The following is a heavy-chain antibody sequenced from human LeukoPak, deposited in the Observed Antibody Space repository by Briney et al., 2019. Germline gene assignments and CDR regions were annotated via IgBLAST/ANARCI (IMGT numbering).Heavy chain of an antibody. J-gene: IGHJ6*04. CDR3: AISTSCCLNGMDV. CDR1: GGSISSGDYY. D-gene: IGHD2-2*01. Sequence: NPSETLSLTCTVSGGSISSGDYYWSWIRQPPERGLEWIGYIYYSGSTYYNPSLKSRVTISVDTSKNQFSLKLSFVTAADTAVYYCAISTSCCLNGMDVWGKGTTVTVSS. V-gene: IGHV4-30-4*01. CDR2: IYYSGST.